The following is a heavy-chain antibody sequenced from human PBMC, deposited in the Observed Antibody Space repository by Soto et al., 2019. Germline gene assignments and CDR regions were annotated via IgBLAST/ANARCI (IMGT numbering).Heavy chain of an antibody. CDR1: GFTFSTYS. Sequence: PGGSLRLSCAASGFTFSTYSMTWVRQAPGKGLVWVSVINSAGGSTYYADSVKGRFTISRDNSKNTLYLQMNSLRVDDTAVYYCAKQLGHYYAMDVWGPGTTVTVSS. V-gene: IGHV3-23*03. D-gene: IGHD1-1*01. J-gene: IGHJ6*02. CDR3: AKQLGHYYAMDV. CDR2: INSAGGST.